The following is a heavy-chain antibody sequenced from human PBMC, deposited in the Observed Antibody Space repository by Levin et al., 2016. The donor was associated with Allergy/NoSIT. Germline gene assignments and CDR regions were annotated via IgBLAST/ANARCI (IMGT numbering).Heavy chain of an antibody. CDR1: GSTLSNYW. D-gene: IGHD2-2*01. CDR3: VKGERGYCSSISCSNYYYYGMDV. V-gene: IGHV3-74*01. Sequence: GESLKISCAASGSTLSNYWMHWVRQAPGKGLVWVSRIKSDGRSTSYADSVKGRFTISRDNAKNTLYLQMNSLRAEDTATYYCVKGERGYCSSISCSNYYYYGMDVWGLGTTVTVSS. CDR2: IKSDGRST. J-gene: IGHJ6*02.